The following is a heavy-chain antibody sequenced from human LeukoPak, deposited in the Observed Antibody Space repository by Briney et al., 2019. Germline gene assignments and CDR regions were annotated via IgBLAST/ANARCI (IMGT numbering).Heavy chain of an antibody. V-gene: IGHV3-11*03. Sequence: PGGSLRLSCAASGFTFSDYYMSWIRQAPGKGLEWVSYVSSSGSYTNYADSVKGRFTISGDSAKSSLYLQMNSLRVEDTAVYYCARFRRFGDAFDFWGQGTMVTVSS. D-gene: IGHD3-16*01. CDR1: GFTFSDYY. CDR2: VSSSGSYT. J-gene: IGHJ3*01. CDR3: ARFRRFGDAFDF.